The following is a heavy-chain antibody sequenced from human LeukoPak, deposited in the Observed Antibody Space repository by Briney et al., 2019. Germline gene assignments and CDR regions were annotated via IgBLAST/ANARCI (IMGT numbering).Heavy chain of an antibody. J-gene: IGHJ2*01. CDR3: ARESSAPGTGYRHFNL. V-gene: IGHV3-13*01. D-gene: IGHD3/OR15-3a*01. Sequence: TGGSLRLSCAASESTFSTYDMHWVRQATGKGLEWVSAIGAAGDTYYTDSVKGRFTISRDNAQNSLYLQMNSLRVGDTAVYYCARESSAPGTGYRHFNLWGRGTLVTVSS. CDR1: ESTFSTYD. CDR2: IGAAGDT.